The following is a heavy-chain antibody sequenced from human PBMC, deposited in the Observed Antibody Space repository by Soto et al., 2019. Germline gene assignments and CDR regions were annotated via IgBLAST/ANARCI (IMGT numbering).Heavy chain of an antibody. V-gene: IGHV1-46*01. Sequence: GASVKVSCKASGYTFTSNYMQWVRQAPGQGLEWMGIIDPSGGSTSYAQKFQGRVTMTRDTSTSTVYMELSSLRSEDTAVYYCARHWGIAAAATKGENWFDPWGQGTLVTVSS. J-gene: IGHJ5*02. CDR1: GYTFTSNY. CDR3: ARHWGIAAAATKGENWFDP. CDR2: IDPSGGST. D-gene: IGHD6-13*01.